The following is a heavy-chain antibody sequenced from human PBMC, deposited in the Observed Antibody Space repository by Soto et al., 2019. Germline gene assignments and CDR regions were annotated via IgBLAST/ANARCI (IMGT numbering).Heavy chain of an antibody. V-gene: IGHV3-33*01. D-gene: IGHD6-19*01. Sequence: QVQLVESGGGVVQPGRSLRLSCAASGFTFNNYGMYWVRQAPGKGLEWVAVIWYDGRNKYYADSVKGRFTISRDTSTNTLYLQMNSLGAEDTAVYYCARDDRASGWYVAMDVWGQGTTVTVSS. CDR2: IWYDGRNK. CDR3: ARDDRASGWYVAMDV. CDR1: GFTFNNYG. J-gene: IGHJ6*02.